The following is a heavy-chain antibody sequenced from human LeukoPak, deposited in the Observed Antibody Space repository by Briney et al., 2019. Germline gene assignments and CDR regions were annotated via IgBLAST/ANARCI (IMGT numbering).Heavy chain of an antibody. J-gene: IGHJ5*02. CDR3: AREELRYFDWLLNWFDP. D-gene: IGHD3-9*01. V-gene: IGHV4-61*02. CDR2: IYTSGST. CDR1: GGSINSGTYY. Sequence: KSLETLSLTCTVSGGSINSGTYYWPWIRQPAGKGLEWIGRIYTSGSTNYKPSLKSRVTISIDASKNQFSLKLGSVTAADTAVYYCAREELRYFDWLLNWFDPWGQGTLVTVSS.